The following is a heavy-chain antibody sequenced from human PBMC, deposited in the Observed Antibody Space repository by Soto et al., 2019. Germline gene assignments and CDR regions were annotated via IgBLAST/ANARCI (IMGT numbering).Heavy chain of an antibody. CDR3: ARDPPIARGNAFDI. CDR1: GGSISSGGYY. J-gene: IGHJ3*02. V-gene: IGHV4-31*03. Sequence: SETLSLTCTVSGGSISSGGYYWSWIRQHPGKGLEWIGYIYYSGSTYYNPSLKSRVTISVDTSKNQFSLKLSSVTAADTAVYYCARDPPIARGNAFDIWGQGTMVTVSS. D-gene: IGHD3-16*01. CDR2: IYYSGST.